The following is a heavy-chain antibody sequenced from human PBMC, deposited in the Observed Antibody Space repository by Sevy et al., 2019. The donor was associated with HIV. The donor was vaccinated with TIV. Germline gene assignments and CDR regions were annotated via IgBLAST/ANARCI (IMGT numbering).Heavy chain of an antibody. V-gene: IGHV3-30-3*01. CDR3: ARDGGNSVKWYPLY. CDR2: ISYEGTET. D-gene: IGHD2-2*01. Sequence: GGSLRLSCAASGFAFSSHAMHWVRQAPGKGLEWVAVISYEGTETFYAASVEGRFTISRDNSKNMLSLLINSLRPEDAAVYYCARDGGNSVKWYPLYWGHGTLLTVSS. CDR1: GFAFSSHA. J-gene: IGHJ4*01.